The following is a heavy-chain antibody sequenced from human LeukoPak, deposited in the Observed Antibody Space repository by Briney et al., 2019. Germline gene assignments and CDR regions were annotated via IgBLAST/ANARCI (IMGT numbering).Heavy chain of an antibody. CDR2: INHSGST. CDR3: ARDNGGARWLVD. Sequence: SETLSLTCTVSGGSISSSSYYWGWIRQPPGKGLEWIGEINHSGSTNYNPSLKSRVTISVDTSKKQFSLKLTSVTAADTAVYYCARDNGGARWLVDWGQGTLVTVSS. V-gene: IGHV4-39*07. J-gene: IGHJ4*02. CDR1: GGSISSSSYY. D-gene: IGHD2-21*01.